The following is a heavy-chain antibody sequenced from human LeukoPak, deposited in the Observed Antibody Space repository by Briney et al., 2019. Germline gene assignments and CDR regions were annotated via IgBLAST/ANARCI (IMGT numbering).Heavy chain of an antibody. CDR1: GYTFTGYY. J-gene: IGHJ6*03. V-gene: IGHV1-18*04. D-gene: IGHD6-19*01. CDR3: ARGRQWLVLDYMNV. CDR2: ISAYNGNT. Sequence: GASVKVSCKASGYTFTGYYMHWVRQAPGQGLEWMGWISAYNGNTNYAQKLQGRVTMTTDTSTSTAYMELRSLRSDDTAVYYCARGRQWLVLDYMNVWGKGTTVTVSS.